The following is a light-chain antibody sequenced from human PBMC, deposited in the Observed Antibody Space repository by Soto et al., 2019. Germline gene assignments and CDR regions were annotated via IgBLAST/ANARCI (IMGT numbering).Light chain of an antibody. CDR1: HDISNF. J-gene: IGKJ5*01. Sequence: DIQMTQSPSSLSASVGDTVTITCQATHDISNFLNWYQQRPGKAPRLLIYDASNLQTGVPSRFSGSGSGTDFTFSISNLQPEDPATYYCQQYDSFPISFGQGTRLEIK. CDR3: QQYDSFPIS. CDR2: DAS. V-gene: IGKV1-33*01.